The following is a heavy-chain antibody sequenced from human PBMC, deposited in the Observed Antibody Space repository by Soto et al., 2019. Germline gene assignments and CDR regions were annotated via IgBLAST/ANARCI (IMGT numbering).Heavy chain of an antibody. Sequence: QVQLVQSGAEVKKPGASVKVSCKASGYTFTSYGITWVRQAPGQGLEWMGWISAYNGNTNYAQKRQGRATMTTDTSPSTAYMELRGLRSDYTPVYYCARDRGYSSDYWGQGTLVTVSS. V-gene: IGHV1-18*01. J-gene: IGHJ4*02. CDR1: GYTFTSYG. D-gene: IGHD5-18*01. CDR3: ARDRGYSSDY. CDR2: ISAYNGNT.